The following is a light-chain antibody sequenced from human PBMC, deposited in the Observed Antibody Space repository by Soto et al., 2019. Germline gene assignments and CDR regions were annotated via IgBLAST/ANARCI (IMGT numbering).Light chain of an antibody. CDR1: QSVSSSY. CDR2: GAS. J-gene: IGKJ5*01. CDR3: QQYGNSPIT. V-gene: IGKV3-20*01. Sequence: EIVLTQSPGTLSLSPGERATFSCRASQSVSSSYIAWYQQKPGQALRLLIYGASNRDTGIPDRFSGSGSGTDFTLTISRLEPEDFAVYYCQQYGNSPITFGQGTRLEI.